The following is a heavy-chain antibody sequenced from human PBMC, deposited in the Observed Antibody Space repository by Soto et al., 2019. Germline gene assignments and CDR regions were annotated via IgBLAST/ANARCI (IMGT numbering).Heavy chain of an antibody. J-gene: IGHJ4*02. CDR2: ISSSSSYI. D-gene: IGHD2-2*01. CDR1: GFTFSSYS. V-gene: IGHV3-21*01. Sequence: GGSLRLSCAASGFTFSSYSMNWVRQAPGKGLEWVSSISSSSSYIYYADSVKGRFTISRDNAKNSLYLQMNSLRAEDTAVYYCARGGDIVVVPAAMRGGTFDYWGQGTLVTVSS. CDR3: ARGGDIVVVPAAMRGGTFDY.